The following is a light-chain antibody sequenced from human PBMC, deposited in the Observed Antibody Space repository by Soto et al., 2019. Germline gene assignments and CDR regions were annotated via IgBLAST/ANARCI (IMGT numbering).Light chain of an antibody. J-gene: IGKJ2*01. CDR3: QPYYSTPRT. CDR2: WAT. Sequence: DFVMTQSLDSLAVSLGERATINCRSSQSVLYNSNNKNYLAWYQQKAGQPPKFLIYWATTRESGVPDRFSGSGSGTDFNLTISGLQAEDVAVYYCQPYYSTPRTFGQGTKLEIK. CDR1: QSVLYNSNNKNY. V-gene: IGKV4-1*01.